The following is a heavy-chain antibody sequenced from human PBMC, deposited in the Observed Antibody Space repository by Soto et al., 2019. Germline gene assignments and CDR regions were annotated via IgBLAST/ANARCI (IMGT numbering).Heavy chain of an antibody. CDR2: INAGNGNT. V-gene: IGHV1-3*01. CDR3: ARGSLGYSSSWYGGGVGMDV. Sequence: QVQLVQSGAEVKKPGASVKVSCKASGYTFTSYAMHWVRQAPGQRLEWMGWINAGNGNTKYSQKFQGRVTITRDTSASTAYMELSSLRSEDTAVYYCARGSLGYSSSWYGGGVGMDVWGQGTTVTVSS. J-gene: IGHJ6*02. D-gene: IGHD6-13*01. CDR1: GYTFTSYA.